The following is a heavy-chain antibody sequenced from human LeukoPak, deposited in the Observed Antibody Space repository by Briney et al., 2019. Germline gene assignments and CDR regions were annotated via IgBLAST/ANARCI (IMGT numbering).Heavy chain of an antibody. J-gene: IGHJ6*03. Sequence: PGGSLRLSCAASGFTFSSYSMNWVRQAPGKGLEWVANIKQEGSDKYYVDSVKGRFTISRDNAKNSLYLQMNSLRAEDTALYYCAKDRAGDYLSYYYMDVWGKGTTVTISS. D-gene: IGHD4-17*01. CDR3: AKDRAGDYLSYYYMDV. CDR2: IKQEGSDK. CDR1: GFTFSSYS. V-gene: IGHV3-7*03.